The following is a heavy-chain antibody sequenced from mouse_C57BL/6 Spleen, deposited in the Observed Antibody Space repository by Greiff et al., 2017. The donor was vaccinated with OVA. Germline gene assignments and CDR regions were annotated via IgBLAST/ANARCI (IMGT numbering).Heavy chain of an antibody. CDR1: GFTFSDYG. D-gene: IGHD2-3*01. CDR3: AVIYDGYYDAMDY. V-gene: IGHV5-17*01. J-gene: IGHJ4*01. CDR2: ISSGSSTI. Sequence: EVKLMESGGGLVKPGGSLKLSCAASGFTFSDYGMHWVRQAPEKGLEWVAYISSGSSTIYYADTVKGRFTISRDNAKNTLFLQMTSLRSEDTAMYYCAVIYDGYYDAMDYWGQGTSVTVSS.